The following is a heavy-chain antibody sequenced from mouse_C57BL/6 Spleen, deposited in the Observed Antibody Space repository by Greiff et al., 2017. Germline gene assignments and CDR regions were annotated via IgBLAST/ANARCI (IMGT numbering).Heavy chain of an antibody. V-gene: IGHV2-2*01. D-gene: IGHD2-1*01. J-gene: IGHJ3*01. CDR3: ARKGGYGNYAWFAY. Sequence: VQLVESGPGLVQPSQSLSITCTVSGFSLTSYGVHWVRQSPGKGLEWLGVIWSGGSTDYNAAFISRLSISKDNSKSQVFFKMNSLQADDTAIYYCARKGGYGNYAWFAYWGQGTLVTVSA. CDR1: GFSLTSYG. CDR2: IWSGGST.